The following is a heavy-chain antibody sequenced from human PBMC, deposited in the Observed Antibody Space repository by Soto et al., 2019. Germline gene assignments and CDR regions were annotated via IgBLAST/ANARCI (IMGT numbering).Heavy chain of an antibody. V-gene: IGHV3-30*18. Sequence: GGSLRLSCAASGFTFSSYGMHWVRQAPGKGLEWVAVISYDGSNKYYADSVKGRFTISRDNSKNTLYLQMNSLRAEDTAVYYCAKDTGQHLTSRLFDYWGQGALVTVSS. J-gene: IGHJ4*02. CDR1: GFTFSSYG. D-gene: IGHD6-13*01. CDR2: ISYDGSNK. CDR3: AKDTGQHLTSRLFDY.